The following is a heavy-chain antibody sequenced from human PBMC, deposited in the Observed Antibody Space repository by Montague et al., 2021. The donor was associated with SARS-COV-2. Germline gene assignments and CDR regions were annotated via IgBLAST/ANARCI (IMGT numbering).Heavy chain of an antibody. CDR1: GGSISSHF. CDR3: ASATPVRGAVSCIEP. V-gene: IGHV4-59*11. Sequence: SETLSLTCTVSGGSISSHFWSFIRQPPGKVLEWIGYINSNGGTNDNPSLRSRLTMSVDTSKNQFSLQLRSMTPADTAVYFCASATPVRGAVSCIEPWGQGILVTVSS. D-gene: IGHD3-10*01. CDR2: INSNGGT. J-gene: IGHJ5*02.